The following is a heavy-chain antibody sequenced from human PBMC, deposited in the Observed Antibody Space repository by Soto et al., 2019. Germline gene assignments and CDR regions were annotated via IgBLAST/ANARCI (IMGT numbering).Heavy chain of an antibody. V-gene: IGHV3-7*03. CDR3: ARNLRYFDWTVYYYYMDV. D-gene: IGHD3-9*01. Sequence: GGSLRLSCAAPGFTFCSYWMSWVRQAPGKGLGWGANIKQDGSDKYYADSVKGRFTISRDNAKNSLYLQMNSLRAEDTAVYYCARNLRYFDWTVYYYYMDVRGKGTTVTVSS. J-gene: IGHJ6*03. CDR2: IKQDGSDK. CDR1: GFTFCSYW.